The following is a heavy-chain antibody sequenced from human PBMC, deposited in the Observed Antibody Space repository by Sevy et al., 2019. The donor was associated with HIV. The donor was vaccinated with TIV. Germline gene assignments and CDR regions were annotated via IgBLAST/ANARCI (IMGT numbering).Heavy chain of an antibody. D-gene: IGHD2-8*01. CDR3: ASLGYCTYGVCYTFQH. V-gene: IGHV4-34*01. J-gene: IGHJ1*01. CDR2: INHSGST. Sequence: SETLSLTCAVYGGSFSGYYWSWIRQPPGKGLEWIGEINHSGSTNYNPSLKSRVTISVDTSKNQFSLKLRSVTTADTAVYYGASLGYCTYGVCYTFQHWGQGTLVTVSS. CDR1: GGSFSGYY.